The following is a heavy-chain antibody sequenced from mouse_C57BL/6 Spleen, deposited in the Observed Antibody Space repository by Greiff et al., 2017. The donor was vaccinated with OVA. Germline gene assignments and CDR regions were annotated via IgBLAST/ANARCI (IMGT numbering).Heavy chain of an antibody. Sequence: QVQLQQSGPELVKPGASVKISCKASGYAFSSSWMNWVKQRPGKGLEWIGRIYPGDGDTNYNGKFKGKATLTADKSSRTAYMQLSSLTSEDSAVYFGARSGTRGYYFDYWGQGTTLTVSS. V-gene: IGHV1-82*01. J-gene: IGHJ2*01. CDR1: GYAFSSSW. CDR3: ARSGTRGYYFDY. D-gene: IGHD4-1*01. CDR2: IYPGDGDT.